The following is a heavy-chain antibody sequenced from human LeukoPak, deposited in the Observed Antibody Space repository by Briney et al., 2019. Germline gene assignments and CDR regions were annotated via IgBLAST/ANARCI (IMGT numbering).Heavy chain of an antibody. D-gene: IGHD2-2*01. V-gene: IGHV4-39*07. CDR1: GGSISSSSYY. CDR3: AGYSNGVVPAAAYFDY. Sequence: SETLSLTCTVSGGSISSSSYYWGWIRQPPGKGLEWIGSIYYSGSTYYNPSLKSRVTISVDTSKNQFSLKLSSVTAADTAVYYCAGYSNGVVPAAAYFDYWGQGTLVTVSS. J-gene: IGHJ4*02. CDR2: IYYSGST.